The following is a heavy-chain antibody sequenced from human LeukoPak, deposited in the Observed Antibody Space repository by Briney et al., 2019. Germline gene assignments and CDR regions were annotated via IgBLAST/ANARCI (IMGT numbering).Heavy chain of an antibody. CDR2: ISESSSYI. Sequence: PGGSPRLSCAASRFILSSYSMNWVRQAPGKGLEWVSYISESSSYIYYADSVKGRFTISRDNAKNSLYLQMNSLRAEDTAVYYCARDRYSYGSRWSQQYYFDYWGQGTLVTVSS. J-gene: IGHJ4*02. CDR1: RFILSSYS. V-gene: IGHV3-21*01. CDR3: ARDRYSYGSRWSQQYYFDY. D-gene: IGHD5-18*01.